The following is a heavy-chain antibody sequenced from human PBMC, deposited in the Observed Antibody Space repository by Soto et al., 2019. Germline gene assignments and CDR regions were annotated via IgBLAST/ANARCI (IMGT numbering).Heavy chain of an antibody. D-gene: IGHD3-22*01. J-gene: IGHJ4*02. CDR2: FDPQDDET. Sequence: QVQLVQSGAEVKKPGASVKVSCQVSGHSLTEISMHWVRQAPGDGLEWMGGFDPQDDETTYAQRFQGRVTMTEDTATDTAYMELGSLRSEDTAVYYCATDAGDYYEASGYYFDFWGQGTLITVSS. V-gene: IGHV1-24*01. CDR3: ATDAGDYYEASGYYFDF. CDR1: GHSLTEIS.